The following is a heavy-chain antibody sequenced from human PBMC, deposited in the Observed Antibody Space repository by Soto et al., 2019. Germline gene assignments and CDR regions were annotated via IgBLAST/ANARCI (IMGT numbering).Heavy chain of an antibody. V-gene: IGHV2-70*11. J-gene: IGHJ6*02. CDR3: ARTSNNVGYSYGYYYYYGMDV. CDR1: GFSLSTSGMC. CDR2: IDWDDDK. D-gene: IGHD5-18*01. Sequence: SGPTLVNPTQTLTLTCTFSGFSLSTSGMCVSWIRQPPGKALEWLARIDWDDDKYYSTSLKTRLTISKDTSKNQVVLTMTNMDPVDTATYYCARTSNNVGYSYGYYYYYGMDVWGQGTTVTVSS.